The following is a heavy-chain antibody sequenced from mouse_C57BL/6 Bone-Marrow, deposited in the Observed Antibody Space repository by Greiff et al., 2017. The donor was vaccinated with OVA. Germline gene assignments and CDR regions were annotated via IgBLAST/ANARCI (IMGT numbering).Heavy chain of an antibody. Sequence: QVQLQQPGAELVKPGASVKMSCKASGYTFTSYWITWVKQRPGQGLEWIGDIYPGSGSTNYNEKFKSKATLTVDTSSSTAYMQISSLTSEDSAVYYCARLITTVVATRYYAMDYCGQGTAVTVSS. CDR1: GYTFTSYW. D-gene: IGHD1-1*01. J-gene: IGHJ4*01. CDR3: ARLITTVVATRYYAMDY. V-gene: IGHV1-55*01. CDR2: IYPGSGST.